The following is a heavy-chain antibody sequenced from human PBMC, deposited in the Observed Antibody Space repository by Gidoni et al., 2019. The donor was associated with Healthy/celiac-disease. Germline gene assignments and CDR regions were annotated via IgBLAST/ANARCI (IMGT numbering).Heavy chain of an antibody. CDR3: ARLRVVVAAIDAFDI. D-gene: IGHD2-15*01. CDR1: GGSFSGYY. Sequence: QVQLQQWGAGLLKPSETLSLTCSVYGGSFSGYYWSWIRQPPGKGLEWIGEINHSGSTNYNPSHKRRVTISVDTSKNQFSLKLSSVTAADTAVYYCARLRVVVAAIDAFDIWGQGTMVTVSS. CDR2: INHSGST. J-gene: IGHJ3*02. V-gene: IGHV4-34*01.